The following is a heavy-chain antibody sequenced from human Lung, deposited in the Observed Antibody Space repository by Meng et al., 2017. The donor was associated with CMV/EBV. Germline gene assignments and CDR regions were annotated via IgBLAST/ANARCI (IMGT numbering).Heavy chain of an antibody. CDR3: AREFTVATSL. D-gene: IGHD5-12*01. Sequence: GESLKISCKASGYTFTGYYMHWVRQAPGQGLEWMGWINPNSGGTNYAQKFQGRVTMTRDTSISTAYMELSRLRSDDTAVYYCAREFTVATSLWGQGTLVTVPS. CDR1: GYTFTGYY. V-gene: IGHV1-2*02. J-gene: IGHJ4*02. CDR2: INPNSGGT.